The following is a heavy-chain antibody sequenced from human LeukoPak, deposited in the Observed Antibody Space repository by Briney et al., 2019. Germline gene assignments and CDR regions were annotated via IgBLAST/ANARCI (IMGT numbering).Heavy chain of an antibody. Sequence: GESLKISCNGYGDRLTSYWVAWVRQMPGKGLEWMGIIFSGDSDTSYSRSIQGQVTISSGNTISTAYLQWISMKASDTAIYYSARRALHYPNWLAPWGEGTLVTVSS. CDR1: GDRLTSYW. CDR2: IFSGDSDT. D-gene: IGHD3-10*01. V-gene: IGHV5-51*01. J-gene: IGHJ5*02. CDR3: ARRALHYPNWLAP.